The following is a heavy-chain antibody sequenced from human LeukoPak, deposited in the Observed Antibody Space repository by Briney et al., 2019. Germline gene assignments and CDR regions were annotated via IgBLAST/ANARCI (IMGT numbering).Heavy chain of an antibody. J-gene: IGHJ5*02. D-gene: IGHD2-2*01. V-gene: IGHV1-18*01. CDR1: GYTFTSYG. CDR3: ARDRGYCSSTSCYSWFDP. Sequence: GASVKVSCKASGYTFTSYGISWVRQAPGQGLEWMGWISAYSGNTNYAQKLQGRVTMTTDTSTSTAYMELRSLRSDDTAVYYCARDRGYCSSTSCYSWFDPWGQGTLVTVSS. CDR2: ISAYSGNT.